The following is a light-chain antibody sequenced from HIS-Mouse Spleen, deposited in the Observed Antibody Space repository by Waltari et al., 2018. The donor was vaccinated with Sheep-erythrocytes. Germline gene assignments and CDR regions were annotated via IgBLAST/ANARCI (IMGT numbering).Light chain of an antibody. CDR1: SSNIGSNT. CDR2: RNK. Sequence: QSVLTQPPSASGTPGQRVTISCSGSSSNIGSNTVNWYQQLPGTAPKLRIYRNKQRPSGVPDRFSGSKSGTSASLASSGLQAEDEADYYCAAWDDSLNGVVFGGGTKLTVL. J-gene: IGLJ2*01. V-gene: IGLV1-44*01. CDR3: AAWDDSLNGVV.